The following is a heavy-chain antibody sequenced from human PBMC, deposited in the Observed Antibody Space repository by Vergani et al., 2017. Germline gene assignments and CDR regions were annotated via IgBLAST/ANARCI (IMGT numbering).Heavy chain of an antibody. CDR1: GFTFSSYA. CDR2: ISYDGSNK. J-gene: IGHJ4*02. Sequence: VQLLESGGGLVQPGGSLRLSCAASGFTFSSYAMSWVRQAPGKGLEWVAVISYDGSNKYYADSVKGRFTISRDNSKNTLYLQMNSLRAEDTAVYYCAKEGIVGATHYFDYWGQGTLVTVSS. CDR3: AKEGIVGATHYFDY. D-gene: IGHD1-26*01. V-gene: IGHV3-30*18.